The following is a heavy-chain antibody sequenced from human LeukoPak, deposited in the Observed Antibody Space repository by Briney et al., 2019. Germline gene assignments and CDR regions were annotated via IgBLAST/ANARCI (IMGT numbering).Heavy chain of an antibody. Sequence: GGSLRLSCAASGFTFSNHGMNWVRQAPGKGLEWVSGISPSGDITYYADSVKGRFTISRDNTKNSLYLQMNSLRAEDTAFYYCARGVGPNDDTFDIWGQGTKVTVSS. CDR3: ARGVGPNDDTFDI. V-gene: IGHV3-23*01. J-gene: IGHJ3*02. CDR1: GFTFSNHG. CDR2: ISPSGDIT.